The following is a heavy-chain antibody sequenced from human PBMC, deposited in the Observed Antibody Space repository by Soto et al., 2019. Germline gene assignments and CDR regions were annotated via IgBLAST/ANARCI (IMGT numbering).Heavy chain of an antibody. CDR3: ARDPTIFGVVTYYYGMDV. CDR2: ISSSSSYI. CDR1: GFTFSSYS. Sequence: PGGSLRLSCAASGFTFSSYSMNWVRQAPGKGLEWVSSISSSSSYIYYADSVKGRFTISRDNAKNSLYLQMNSLRAEDTAVYYCARDPTIFGVVTYYYGMDVWGQGTTVTVSS. J-gene: IGHJ6*02. D-gene: IGHD3-3*01. V-gene: IGHV3-21*01.